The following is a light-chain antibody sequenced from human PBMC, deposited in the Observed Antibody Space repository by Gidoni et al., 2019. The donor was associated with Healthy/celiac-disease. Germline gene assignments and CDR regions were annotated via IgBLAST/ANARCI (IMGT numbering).Light chain of an antibody. CDR2: WGS. J-gene: IGKJ1*01. V-gene: IGKV2-28*01. CDR3: KQDLRTPTT. Sequence: IVLTQSPLSLPVTPGAPASISCRSSQSILHSTGYNYLDWYLQKPGQAPQLLIYWGSNRASGIPDRFSGSGSGTDFTLKISRVEAEDVGVYYCKQDLRTPTTFGQGTKVEIK. CDR1: QSILHSTGYNY.